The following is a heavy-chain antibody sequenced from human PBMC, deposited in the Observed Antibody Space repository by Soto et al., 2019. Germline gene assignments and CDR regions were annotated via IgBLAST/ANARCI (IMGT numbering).Heavy chain of an antibody. V-gene: IGHV1-69*12. CDR3: ARDWCGYYYGMDV. D-gene: IGHD2-15*01. Sequence: QVQLVQSGAEVKKPGSSVKVSCKASGGTFSSYAISWVRQAPGQGLEWMGGIIPIFGTANYAQKFQGRVTITAGEATSTAYMERSILSSVDAAVYYWARDWCGYYYGMDVWGQGTTVTVSS. CDR1: GGTFSSYA. J-gene: IGHJ6*02. CDR2: IIPIFGTA.